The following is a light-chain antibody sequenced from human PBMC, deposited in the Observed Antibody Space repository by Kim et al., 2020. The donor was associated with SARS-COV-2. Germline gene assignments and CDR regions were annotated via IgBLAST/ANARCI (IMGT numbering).Light chain of an antibody. J-gene: IGLJ2*01. CDR3: QVWDRSSDHP. CDR1: NIETRT. V-gene: IGLV3-21*04. Sequence: SYELTQPPSVSVAPGTTARITCGGDNIETRTVHWYQQKPGQAPVLVIYYDDDRPSGIPERFSGSTSGNTATLTISRVEAGEEADYFCQVWDRSSDHPFGG. CDR2: YDD.